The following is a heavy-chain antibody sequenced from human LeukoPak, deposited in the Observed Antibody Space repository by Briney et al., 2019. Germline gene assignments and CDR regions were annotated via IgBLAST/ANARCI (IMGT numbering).Heavy chain of an antibody. CDR2: MNPNSGNT. CDR1: GYTFTSYD. V-gene: IGHV1-8*01. Sequence: ASVKVSCKASGYTFTSYDINWVRQATGQGLEWMGWMNPNSGNTGYAQKFQGRVTMTRNTSISTAYMELSSLRSEDTAVYYCARGRRRSSGWYEKHYGMDVWGQGTTVTVSS. J-gene: IGHJ6*02. D-gene: IGHD6-19*01. CDR3: ARGRRRSSGWYEKHYGMDV.